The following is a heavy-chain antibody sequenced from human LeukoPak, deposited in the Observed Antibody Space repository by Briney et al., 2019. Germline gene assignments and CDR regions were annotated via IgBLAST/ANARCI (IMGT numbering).Heavy chain of an antibody. CDR3: ARSYSGSKYYYYYYMDV. Sequence: SETLSLTCTVSGGSISSSSYYWGWIRQPPGKGLEWIGNIVYSGSTYYSPSLRSRVTISLNTSKNQFSLKLSSVTAADTAVYYCARSYSGSKYYYYYYMDVWGKGTTVTVSS. V-gene: IGHV4-39*07. CDR2: IVYSGST. D-gene: IGHD1-26*01. J-gene: IGHJ6*03. CDR1: GGSISSSSYY.